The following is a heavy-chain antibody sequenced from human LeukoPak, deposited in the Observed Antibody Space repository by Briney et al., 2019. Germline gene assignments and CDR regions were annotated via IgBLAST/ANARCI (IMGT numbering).Heavy chain of an antibody. CDR2: ITWDGGST. V-gene: IGHV3-43*01. CDR1: GFTFDDYT. Sequence: AGGSLRLSCAASGFTFDDYTMHWVRQAPGKGLEWVSLITWDGGSTYYADSVKGLFTISRDNSKNSLYLQMNSLRTEDTALYYCAKGKNTGSYLSHVDYWGQGTLVTVSS. D-gene: IGHD3-10*01. J-gene: IGHJ4*02. CDR3: AKGKNTGSYLSHVDY.